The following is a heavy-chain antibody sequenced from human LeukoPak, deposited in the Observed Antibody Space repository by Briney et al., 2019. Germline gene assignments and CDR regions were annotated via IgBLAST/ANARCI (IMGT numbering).Heavy chain of an antibody. CDR2: INSNGDDT. Sequence: GGSLRLSCAASGFTFSHYSFHWVRQAPGKGLEYVSAINSNGDDTYYVNSVKGRFTISRDNSKNTLYLQMGNLRPEDMAVYYCARDPGRSPDYWGQGTLVTVSS. CDR3: ARDPGRSPDY. V-gene: IGHV3-64*01. J-gene: IGHJ4*02. D-gene: IGHD1-26*01. CDR1: GFTFSHYS.